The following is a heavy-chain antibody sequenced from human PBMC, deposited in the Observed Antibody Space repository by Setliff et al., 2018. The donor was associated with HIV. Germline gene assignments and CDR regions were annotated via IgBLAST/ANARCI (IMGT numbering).Heavy chain of an antibody. J-gene: IGHJ3*02. CDR3: ARYKCINFACVGFDT. V-gene: IGHV4-59*11. Sequence: SETLSLTCTVSSDSINGHWWSWIRQPPGKGLEWTGSIHYSGITHYNPSLKSRPTMSADTSKNQVSLKLTSVTAADTAVYYCARYKCINFACVGFDTWVQGTVVTVSS. D-gene: IGHD3-9*01. CDR2: IHYSGIT. CDR1: SDSINGHW.